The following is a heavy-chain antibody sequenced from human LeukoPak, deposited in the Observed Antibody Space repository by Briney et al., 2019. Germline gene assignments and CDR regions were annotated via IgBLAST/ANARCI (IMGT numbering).Heavy chain of an antibody. CDR3: ARDTHLWTAQYFDY. CDR2: IKQDGSEK. V-gene: IGHV3-7*01. Sequence: PGGSLRLSCAASGFTFSSYWMSWVRQAPGKGLEWVANIKQDGSEKYYVDSVKGRFTISRDNAKNSLYLQMNSLRAEDTAVYYCARDTHLWTAQYFDYWGQGTLVTVSS. CDR1: GFTFSSYW. D-gene: IGHD3/OR15-3a*01. J-gene: IGHJ4*02.